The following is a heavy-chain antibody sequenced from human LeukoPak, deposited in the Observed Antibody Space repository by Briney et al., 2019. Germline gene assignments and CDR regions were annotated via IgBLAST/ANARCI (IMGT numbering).Heavy chain of an antibody. Sequence: QPGGSLRLSCAASGFTFSGYAMSWVRQAPGKGLEWVSDISGGGATTFYADSVKGRFTISRDNSKNTLYLQLSSLRAEDTAVYYCAKSTGYSTTGRDFDSWGRGTLVTVSS. J-gene: IGHJ4*02. D-gene: IGHD6-13*01. CDR2: ISGGGATT. CDR1: GFTFSGYA. V-gene: IGHV3-23*01. CDR3: AKSTGYSTTGRDFDS.